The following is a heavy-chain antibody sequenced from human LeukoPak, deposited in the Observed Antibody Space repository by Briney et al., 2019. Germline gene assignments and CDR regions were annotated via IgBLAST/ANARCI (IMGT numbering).Heavy chain of an antibody. Sequence: PSGTLSLTCAVSGGSISSSNWWSWVRQPPGKGLEWIGEIYHSGSTNYNPSLKSRVTISVDKSKNQFSLKLSSVTAADTAVYYCARAPRRDFLYYFDYWGQGTLVTVSS. CDR3: ARAPRRDFLYYFDY. J-gene: IGHJ4*02. D-gene: IGHD3-3*01. CDR1: GGSISSSNW. CDR2: IYHSGST. V-gene: IGHV4-4*02.